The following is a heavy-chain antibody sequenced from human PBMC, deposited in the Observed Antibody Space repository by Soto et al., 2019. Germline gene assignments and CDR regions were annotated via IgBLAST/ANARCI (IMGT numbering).Heavy chain of an antibody. D-gene: IGHD2-21*01. CDR1: GDSITNNNW. V-gene: IGHV4-4*02. Sequence: QVQLQESGPGLVKPSGTLSLTCAISGDSITNNNWWSWVRQPPGKGLEWMGEIYHSGATNYSPSLKSRDTRSADTSKIQFSLRLSSVAAADAAVYYGARGTYWFDRWGQGTLVTVSS. CDR2: IYHSGAT. J-gene: IGHJ5*02. CDR3: ARGTYWFDR.